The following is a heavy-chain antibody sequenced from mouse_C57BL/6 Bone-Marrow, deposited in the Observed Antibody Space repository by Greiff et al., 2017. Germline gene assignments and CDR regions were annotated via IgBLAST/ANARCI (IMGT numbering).Heavy chain of an antibody. Sequence: EVQLVESGGGLVQPGGSLSLSCAASGFTFTDYYMSWVRQPPGKALEWLGFIRNKANGYTTEYSASVKGRFTISRDNSQSIRYLQMNALRAEDSATYYCARDYGSTWFAYWGQGTLVTVSA. J-gene: IGHJ3*01. CDR2: IRNKANGYTT. D-gene: IGHD1-1*01. CDR1: GFTFTDYY. V-gene: IGHV7-3*01. CDR3: ARDYGSTWFAY.